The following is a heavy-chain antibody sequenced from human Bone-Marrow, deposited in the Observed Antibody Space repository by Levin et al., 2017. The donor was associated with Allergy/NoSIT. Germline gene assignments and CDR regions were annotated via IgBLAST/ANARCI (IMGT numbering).Heavy chain of an antibody. V-gene: IGHV1-46*01. J-gene: IGHJ5*02. CDR2: INPSGGST. CDR1: GYTFTSYY. D-gene: IGHD2-21*02. CDR3: ARGEASSCVVVTAIQFWFDP. Sequence: GESLKISCKASGYTFTSYYMHWVRQAPGQGLEWMGIINPSGGSTSYAQKFQGRVTMTRDTSTSTVYMELSSLRSEDTAVYYCARGEASSCVVVTAIQFWFDPWGQGTLVTVSS.